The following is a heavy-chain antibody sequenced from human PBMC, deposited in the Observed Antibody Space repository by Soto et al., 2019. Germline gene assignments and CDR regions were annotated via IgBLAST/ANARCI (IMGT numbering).Heavy chain of an antibody. Sequence: PSETLSLTCTVSGGSVSSGIYYWSWIRQPPGKGLEWIGYIYYSGSTNYNPSLKSRVTISVDTSKNQFSLKLSSVTAADTAVYYCARGRLYLLDYWGQGTLVTVSS. CDR2: IYYSGST. J-gene: IGHJ4*02. CDR1: GGSVSSGIYY. CDR3: ARGRLYLLDY. V-gene: IGHV4-61*01.